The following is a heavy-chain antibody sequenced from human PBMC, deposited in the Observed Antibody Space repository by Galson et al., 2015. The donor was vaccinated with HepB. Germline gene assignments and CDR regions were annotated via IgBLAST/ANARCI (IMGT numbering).Heavy chain of an antibody. V-gene: IGHV1-69*13. J-gene: IGHJ6*02. Sequence: SVKVSCKASGGTFSSYAISWVRQAPGQGLEWMGGIIPIFGTANYAQKFQGRVTITADESTSTAYMELSSLRSEDTAVYYCASGGSSSWYAGLTGEYYYYGMDVWGQGTMVTVSS. CDR3: ASGGSSSWYAGLTGEYYYYGMDV. CDR1: GGTFSSYA. CDR2: IIPIFGTA. D-gene: IGHD6-13*01.